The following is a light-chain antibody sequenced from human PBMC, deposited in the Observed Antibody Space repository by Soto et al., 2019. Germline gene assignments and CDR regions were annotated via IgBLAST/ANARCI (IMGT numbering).Light chain of an antibody. V-gene: IGKV1-5*03. CDR2: KAS. CDR3: QHYQT. Sequence: DIQMTQSPSTLSASVGDRVTITCRASQSISSWLAWYQQKPGKAPKLLIYKASSLESGVPSRFSGSGSGTEFTLTISSLQPDDFATSSCQHYQTFGQGTKVEIK. CDR1: QSISSW. J-gene: IGKJ1*01.